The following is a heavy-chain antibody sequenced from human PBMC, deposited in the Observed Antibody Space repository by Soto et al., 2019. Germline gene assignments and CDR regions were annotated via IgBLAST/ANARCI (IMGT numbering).Heavy chain of an antibody. CDR1: GFTFSSYW. CDR3: ARARITIFGVFDY. D-gene: IGHD3-3*01. J-gene: IGHJ4*02. V-gene: IGHV3-7*01. Sequence: EVQLVESGGGLVQPGGSLRLSCAASGFTFSSYWMSWVRQAPGKGLEWVANIKQDGSEKYYVDSVKGRFTISRDNAKNSRYLQMNSLRAEDTAVYYCARARITIFGVFDYWGQGTLVTVSS. CDR2: IKQDGSEK.